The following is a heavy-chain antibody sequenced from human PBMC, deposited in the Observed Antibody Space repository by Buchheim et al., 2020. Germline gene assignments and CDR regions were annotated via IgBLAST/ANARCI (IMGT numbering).Heavy chain of an antibody. Sequence: QVQLQESGPGLVKPSGTLALTCAVSGGSINSSQWWSWVRQAPGKGLEWIGEISLLGTTNFNPSVKSRVTISLDKSKNHFSLRMSSVTAADTAVYFCARSAGTGNTWYNWFDPWGQGTL. J-gene: IGHJ5*02. V-gene: IGHV4-4*02. CDR3: ARSAGTGNTWYNWFDP. D-gene: IGHD1-7*01. CDR1: GGSINSSQW. CDR2: ISLLGTT.